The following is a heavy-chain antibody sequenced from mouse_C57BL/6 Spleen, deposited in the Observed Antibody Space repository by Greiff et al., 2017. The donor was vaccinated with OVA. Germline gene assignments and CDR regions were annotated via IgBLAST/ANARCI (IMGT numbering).Heavy chain of an antibody. D-gene: IGHD6-1*01. V-gene: IGHV1-50*01. J-gene: IGHJ2*01. Sequence: QVQLQQPGAELVKPGASVKLSCKASGYTFTSYWMQWVKQRPGQGLEWIGEIDPSDGYTNYNPKFKGKATLTADTSSSTAYMQLSSLTSEDSAVNYCGRPHGHYWGQGTTLTVSS. CDR3: GRPHGHY. CDR1: GYTFTSYW. CDR2: IDPSDGYT.